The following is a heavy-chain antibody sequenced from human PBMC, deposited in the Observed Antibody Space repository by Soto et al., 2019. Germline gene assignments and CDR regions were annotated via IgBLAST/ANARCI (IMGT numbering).Heavy chain of an antibody. CDR2: ISYDGSNK. CDR3: AKEGGDADDNWFDP. J-gene: IGHJ5*02. Sequence: QVQLVESGGGVVQPGRSLRLSCAASGFTFSSYGMHWVRQAPGKGLEWVAVISYDGSNKYYADSVKGRFTISRDNSKNTLYLQRNSLRAEDTAVYYCAKEGGDADDNWFDPWGQGTLVTVSS. D-gene: IGHD3-16*01. CDR1: GFTFSSYG. V-gene: IGHV3-30*18.